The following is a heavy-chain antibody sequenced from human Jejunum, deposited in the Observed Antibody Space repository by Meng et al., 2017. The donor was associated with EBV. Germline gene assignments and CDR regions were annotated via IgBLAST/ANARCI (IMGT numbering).Heavy chain of an antibody. D-gene: IGHD5-18*01. CDR2: IDPDSGVS. J-gene: IGHJ4*02. Sequence: QVQLVQSAAEMQKPXAPVKVSCKTSGYTFTVNYLHWVRQAPGQGFEWMGRIDPDSGVSTYALSFQGRVTLTSDASVSTAYMELSDLTSDDTAVYYCTRDRTGNTYGYADWGQGTLGTVSS. CDR1: GYTFTVNY. CDR3: TRDRTGNTYGYAD. V-gene: IGHV1-2*06.